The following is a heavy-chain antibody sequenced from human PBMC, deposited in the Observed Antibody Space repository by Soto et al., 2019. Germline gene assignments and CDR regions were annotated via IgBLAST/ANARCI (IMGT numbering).Heavy chain of an antibody. V-gene: IGHV4-30-2*01. CDR2: IYHSGST. J-gene: IGHJ4*02. Sequence: QLQLQESGSGLVKPSQTLSLTCAVSGGSISSGGYSWSWIRQPPGKGLEWIGYIYHSGSTYYNPSLKSRVTXSVXRXKXXXSLXXXXXXXXDXXXXXXXXXXXXXFXXWGQGTLVTVSS. CDR1: GGSISSGGYS. CDR3: XXXXXXXFXX.